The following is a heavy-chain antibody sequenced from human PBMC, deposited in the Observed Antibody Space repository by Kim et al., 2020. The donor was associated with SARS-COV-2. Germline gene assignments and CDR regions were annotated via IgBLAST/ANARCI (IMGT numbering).Heavy chain of an antibody. CDR1: GGSISSYY. J-gene: IGHJ3*02. V-gene: IGHV4-59*13. CDR2: IYYSGST. D-gene: IGHD3-22*01. CDR3: ARVSSINDRRDDAFDI. Sequence: SETLSLTCTVSGGSISSYYWSWIRQPPGKGLEWIGYIYYSGSTNYNPSLKSRVTISVDTSKNQFSLKLSSVTAADTAVYYCARVSSINDRRDDAFDIWGQGTMVTVYS.